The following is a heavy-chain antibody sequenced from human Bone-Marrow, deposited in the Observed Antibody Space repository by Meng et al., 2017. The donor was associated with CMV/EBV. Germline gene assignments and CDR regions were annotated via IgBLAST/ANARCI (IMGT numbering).Heavy chain of an antibody. Sequence: GESLKIPCAASGFTFSSYWMSWVRQAPGKGLEWVSAISGSGGSTYYADSVKGRFTISRDNSKNTLYLQMNSLRAEDTAVYYCAKELEVGATTMSFDYWGQGTLVTVSS. V-gene: IGHV3-23*01. J-gene: IGHJ4*02. CDR2: ISGSGGST. CDR3: AKELEVGATTMSFDY. CDR1: GFTFSSYW. D-gene: IGHD1-26*01.